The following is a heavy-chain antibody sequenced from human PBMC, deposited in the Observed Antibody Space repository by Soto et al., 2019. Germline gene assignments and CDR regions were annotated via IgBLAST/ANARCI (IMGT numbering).Heavy chain of an antibody. D-gene: IGHD2-8*01. Sequence: EVQLLQSGGGLAQPGTSLRLSCAASGFTFKYYAMTWVRQAPGKGLEWVSTISGSGDKTDYADSVKGRFRVSRDNSKATRYLQMDSLRADDTALYYCARESKWYGGQYFQDWGQGTLVTVSS. J-gene: IGHJ1*01. CDR3: ARESKWYGGQYFQD. CDR1: GFTFKYYA. CDR2: ISGSGDKT. V-gene: IGHV3-23*01.